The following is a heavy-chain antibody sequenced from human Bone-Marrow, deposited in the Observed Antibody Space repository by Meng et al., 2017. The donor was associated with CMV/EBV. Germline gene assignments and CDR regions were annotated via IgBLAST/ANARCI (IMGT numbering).Heavy chain of an antibody. CDR3: ARDKSGSVPFDY. D-gene: IGHD3-10*01. Sequence: CKASGYTFTSYGISWVRQAPGQGLEWMGWISAYNGNTNYAQKLQGRVTMTTDTSTSTAYMELRSLRSDDTAMYYCARDKSGSVPFDYWGQGTLVTVSS. CDR1: GYTFTSYG. V-gene: IGHV1-18*01. J-gene: IGHJ4*02. CDR2: ISAYNGNT.